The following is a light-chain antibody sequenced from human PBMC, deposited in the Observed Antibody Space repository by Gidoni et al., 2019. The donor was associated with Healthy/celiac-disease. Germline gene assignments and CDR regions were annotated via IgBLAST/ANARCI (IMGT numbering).Light chain of an antibody. CDR1: SSDVGGYNY. Sequence: QSALTQPPSASGSPGQSVTISCTGTSSDVGGYNYVSWYQQHPGKAPNLMIYEVSKRPSGVPDRFSGSKSGNTASLTVSGLQAEDEADYYCSSYAGSNTRYVFGTGTKVTVL. CDR2: EVS. V-gene: IGLV2-8*01. CDR3: SSYAGSNTRYV. J-gene: IGLJ1*01.